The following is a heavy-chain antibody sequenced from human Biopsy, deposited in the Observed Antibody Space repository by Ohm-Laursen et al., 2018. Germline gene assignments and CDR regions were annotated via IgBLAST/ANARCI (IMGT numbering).Heavy chain of an antibody. J-gene: IGHJ4*02. CDR3: ASDLNGDPSAFDY. CDR1: GFTFSDYF. D-gene: IGHD4-17*01. CDR2: ISSGATNT. V-gene: IGHV3-11*05. Sequence: SLRLSCTASGFTFSDYFMSWVRQAPGKGLEWISYISSGATNTNYADSVKGRFTISRDNSKNTLFLQMNSLRAADTAIYYCASDLNGDPSAFDYWGQGTPVTVSS.